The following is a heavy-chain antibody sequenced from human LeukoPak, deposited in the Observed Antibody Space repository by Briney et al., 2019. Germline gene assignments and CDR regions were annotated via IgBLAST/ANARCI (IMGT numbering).Heavy chain of an antibody. V-gene: IGHV4-31*03. Sequence: PSETLSLTCTVSGGSISSGGYYWSWIRQHPGKGLEWIGYIYYSGSTYYNPSLKSRVTISVDTSKNQFSLRLSSVTAADTAVYYCARGLWFGEFRYWGRRTLVTISS. CDR3: ARGLWFGEFRY. D-gene: IGHD3-10*01. CDR1: GGSISSGGYY. CDR2: IYYSGST. J-gene: IGHJ4*02.